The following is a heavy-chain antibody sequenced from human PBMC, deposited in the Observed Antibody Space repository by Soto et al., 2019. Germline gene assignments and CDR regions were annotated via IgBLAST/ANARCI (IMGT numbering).Heavy chain of an antibody. V-gene: IGHV3-30*03. Sequence: GGSLRLSCAVSGLTVSTYGMHWVRQAPGKGLEWVAVISRDGGTKYYADSVKGRFTISRDNSKNTLYLQMNSLRAEDTAVYYCASSSGWYIENDYWGQGTLVTVSS. CDR3: ASSSGWYIENDY. J-gene: IGHJ4*02. D-gene: IGHD6-19*01. CDR2: ISRDGGTK. CDR1: GLTVSTYG.